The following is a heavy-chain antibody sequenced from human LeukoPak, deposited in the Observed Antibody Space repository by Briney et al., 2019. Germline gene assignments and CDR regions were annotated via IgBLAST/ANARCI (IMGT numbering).Heavy chain of an antibody. J-gene: IGHJ4*02. CDR3: ARECRYYDSSGYYSD. CDR2: IYSGGST. CDR1: GFTVSSNY. Sequence: GGSLRLSCAASGFTVSSNYMSWVRQAPGKGLEWVSVIYSGGSTYYAYSVKGRFTISRDNSKNTLYLQMNSLRAEDTAVYYCARECRYYDSSGYYSDWGQGTLVTVSS. V-gene: IGHV3-53*01. D-gene: IGHD3-22*01.